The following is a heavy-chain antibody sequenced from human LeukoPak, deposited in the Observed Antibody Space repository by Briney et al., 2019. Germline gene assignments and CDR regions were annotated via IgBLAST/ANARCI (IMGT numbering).Heavy chain of an antibody. CDR2: IYYSGST. J-gene: IGHJ4*02. V-gene: IGHV4-59*11. Sequence: SETLSLTYTVSGGSISSHYWSWIRQPPGKGLEWIGYIYYSGSTNYNPSLKSRVTISVDTSKNQFSLKLSSVTAADTAVYYCARASTAYDSSPLDYWGQGTLVTVSS. D-gene: IGHD3-22*01. CDR1: GGSISSHY. CDR3: ARASTAYDSSPLDY.